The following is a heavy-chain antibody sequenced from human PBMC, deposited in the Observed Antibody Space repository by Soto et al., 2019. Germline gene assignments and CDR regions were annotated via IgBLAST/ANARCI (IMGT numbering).Heavy chain of an antibody. CDR3: ARGLRDILTGKRRWFEP. CDR2: INHSGST. Sequence: TLSLTCAVYVGSFSSYYWSWIRQPPGKGLEWIDEINHSGSTNYNPSLKSRVTIAVDTSKNQFSLKLSSVTAADTAVYYCARGLRDILTGKRRWFEPWGEVTLVTVS. D-gene: IGHD3-9*01. CDR1: VGSFSSYY. V-gene: IGHV4-34*01. J-gene: IGHJ5*02.